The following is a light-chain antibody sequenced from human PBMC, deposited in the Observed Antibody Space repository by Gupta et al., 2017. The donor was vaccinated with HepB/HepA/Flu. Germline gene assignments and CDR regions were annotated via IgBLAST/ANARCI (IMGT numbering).Light chain of an antibody. CDR1: SSDVGGYNY. V-gene: IGLV2-11*01. CDR2: DVS. CDR3: CSYAGGLSWV. Sequence: QSALTQPRSVSGSPGQSVTISCTGTSSDVGGYNYVSWYQQHPGKAPRLMIHDVSKRPAGVPDRFSGSKSGNTASLIISGLQADDDADYYCCSYAGGLSWVFGGGTKLTVL. J-gene: IGLJ3*02.